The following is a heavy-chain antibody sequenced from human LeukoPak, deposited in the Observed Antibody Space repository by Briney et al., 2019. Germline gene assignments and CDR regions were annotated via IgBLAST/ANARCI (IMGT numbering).Heavy chain of an antibody. V-gene: IGHV3-74*01. D-gene: IGHD3-3*01. CDR3: ARDYDFWSGFFDY. CDR1: GFTFSNYW. J-gene: IGHJ4*02. Sequence: PGGSLRLSCAASGFTFSNYWMHWVCQAPGKGLVWVSRINSDGSSTSYADSVKGRFTISRDNAKNTLSLQMNSLRAEDTAVYYCARDYDFWSGFFDYWGQGTLVTVSS. CDR2: INSDGSST.